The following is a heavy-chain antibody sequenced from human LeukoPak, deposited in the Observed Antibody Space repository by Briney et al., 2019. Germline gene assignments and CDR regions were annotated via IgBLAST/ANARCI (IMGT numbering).Heavy chain of an antibody. CDR2: ISYDGSNK. CDR1: GFTFNTYA. Sequence: GRSLRLSCVASGFTFNTYALHWIRQAPGKGLEWVAFISYDGSNKYYADSVKGRFTISRDNSKNTLYLQMNSLRAEDTAVYYCATLSSGYDYWGQGTLVTVSS. CDR3: ATLSSGYDY. D-gene: IGHD3-22*01. J-gene: IGHJ4*02. V-gene: IGHV3-30-3*01.